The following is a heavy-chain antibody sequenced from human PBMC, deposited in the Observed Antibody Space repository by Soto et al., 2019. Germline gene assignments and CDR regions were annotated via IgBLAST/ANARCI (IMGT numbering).Heavy chain of an antibody. V-gene: IGHV1-18*01. Sequence: ASVKVSCKASGYTFTSYGISWVRQAPGQGLEWMGWISAYNGNTNYAQKLQGRVTMTTDTSTSTAYMELRSLRSDDTAMYYCARAMSNTYYDFWSGYPHWGWFDPWGQGTLVTVSS. CDR1: GYTFTSYG. CDR3: ARAMSNTYYDFWSGYPHWGWFDP. J-gene: IGHJ5*02. D-gene: IGHD3-3*01. CDR2: ISAYNGNT.